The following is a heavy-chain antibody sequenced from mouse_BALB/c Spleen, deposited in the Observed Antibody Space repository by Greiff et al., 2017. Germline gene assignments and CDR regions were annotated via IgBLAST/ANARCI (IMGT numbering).Heavy chain of an antibody. CDR2: ISSGSSTI. V-gene: IGHV5-17*02. CDR1: GFTFSSFG. J-gene: IGHJ1*01. Sequence: EVKLVESGGGLVQPGGSRKLSCAASGFTFSSFGMHWVRQAPEKGLEWVAYISSGSSTIYYADTVKGRFTISRDNPKNTLFLQMTSLRSEDTAMYYCARGIHYYGYRYFDVWGAGTTVTVSS. CDR3: ARGIHYYGYRYFDV. D-gene: IGHD1-2*01.